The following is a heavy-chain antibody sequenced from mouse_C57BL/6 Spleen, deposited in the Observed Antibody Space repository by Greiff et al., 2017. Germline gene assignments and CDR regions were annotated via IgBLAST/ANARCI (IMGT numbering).Heavy chain of an antibody. CDR3: TRGTSDGYPGGRFDY. CDR2: ISSGGDYI. CDR1: GFTFSSYA. Sequence: EVLLVESGAGLVKPGGSLKLSCAASGFTFSSYAMSWVRQTPEKRLEWVAYISSGGDYIYYEDTVKGRFTIARDNARNTLYLQMSSLKSEDTAMYYCTRGTSDGYPGGRFDYWGQVTTLTVAS. D-gene: IGHD2-3*01. J-gene: IGHJ2*01. V-gene: IGHV5-9-1*02.